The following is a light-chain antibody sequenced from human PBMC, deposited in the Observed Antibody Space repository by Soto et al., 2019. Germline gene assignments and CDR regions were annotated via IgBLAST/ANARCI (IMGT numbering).Light chain of an antibody. CDR2: GAS. CDR3: QQYGSSTWT. J-gene: IGKJ1*01. CDR1: QRLSSN. Sequence: EIVLAQSPVTLSLSPGERFTLSCWASQRLSSNLAWYQQKPGQAPRLLIYGASSRATGIPDRFSGSGSGTDFTLTISRLEPEDFAVYYCQQYGSSTWTFGQGTKVDI. V-gene: IGKV3-20*01.